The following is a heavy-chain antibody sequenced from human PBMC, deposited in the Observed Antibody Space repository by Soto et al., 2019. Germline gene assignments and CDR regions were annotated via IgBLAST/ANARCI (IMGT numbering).Heavy chain of an antibody. CDR2: IIPIFGTA. V-gene: IGHV1-69*12. CDR1: GGTFSSYA. J-gene: IGHJ2*01. D-gene: IGHD3-16*01. CDR3: ATPELTFGGVSKNWYFDL. Sequence: QVQLVQSGAEVKKPGSSVKVSCKASGGTFSSYAISWVRQAPGQGLEWMGGIIPIFGTANYAQKFQGRVTITADESTSTAYMELSSLRSEDTAVYYCATPELTFGGVSKNWYFDLWGRGTLVTVSS.